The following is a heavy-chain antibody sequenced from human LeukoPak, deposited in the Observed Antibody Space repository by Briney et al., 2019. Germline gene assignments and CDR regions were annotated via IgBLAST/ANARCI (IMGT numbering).Heavy chain of an antibody. CDR1: GYSISGIYY. V-gene: IGHV4-38-2*02. CDR2: MYHSGTT. D-gene: IGHD4-17*01. J-gene: IGHJ4*02. Sequence: SETLSLTCTVSGYSISGIYYWGWIRQPPGKGLEWIGSMYHSGTTYYNPSLKSRVTISVDTSRNQFSLMLTSMTAADTAVYYCARDPTYKLTTSYWGPGILVTVSS. CDR3: ARDPTYKLTTSY.